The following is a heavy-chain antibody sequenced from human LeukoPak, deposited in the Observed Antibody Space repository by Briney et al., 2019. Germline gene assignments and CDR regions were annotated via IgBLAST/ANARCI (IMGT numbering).Heavy chain of an antibody. CDR2: IYYNGRT. V-gene: IGHV4-59*01. D-gene: IGHD4/OR15-4a*01. CDR3: ARGGATGARTRGAFVPSFDN. J-gene: IGHJ4*02. CDR1: GGSISTYY. Sequence: SETLSLTCTVSGGSISTYYWSWIRQPPRKGLEWSGYIYYNGRTDSNPSLRSRVAISVDKPKNQFSLKLNSVTTSDTAVYYCARGGATGARTRGAFVPSFDNWGQGSLVTVSS.